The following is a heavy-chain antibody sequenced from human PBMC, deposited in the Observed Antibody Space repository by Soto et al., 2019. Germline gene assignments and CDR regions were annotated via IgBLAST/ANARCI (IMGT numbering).Heavy chain of an antibody. J-gene: IGHJ4*02. CDR2: ISGSGGST. V-gene: IGHV3-23*01. Sequence: EVQLLESGGGLVQPGGSLRLSCAASGFTFSSYAMSWVRQAPGKGLEWVSAISGSGGSTYYADAEKGRFTISRDNSKNTLYLQMNSLRAEDTAVYYCAKGQGGYSYGSDYWGQGTLVTVSS. D-gene: IGHD5-18*01. CDR1: GFTFSSYA. CDR3: AKGQGGYSYGSDY.